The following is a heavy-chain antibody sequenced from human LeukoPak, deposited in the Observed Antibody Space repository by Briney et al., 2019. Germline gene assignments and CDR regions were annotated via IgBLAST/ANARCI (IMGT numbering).Heavy chain of an antibody. CDR3: ARGEGWSYSHEYFQY. Sequence: ASVKVSCKASGYTFTGYYMHWVRQAPGQGLEWMGWINPNSGGTNYAQKFQGRVTMTRDTSISTAYMELSRLRSDDTAVYYCARGEGWSYSHEYFQYWGQGTVVTVSS. CDR1: GYTFTGYY. V-gene: IGHV1-2*02. CDR2: INPNSGGT. J-gene: IGHJ1*01. D-gene: IGHD1-26*01.